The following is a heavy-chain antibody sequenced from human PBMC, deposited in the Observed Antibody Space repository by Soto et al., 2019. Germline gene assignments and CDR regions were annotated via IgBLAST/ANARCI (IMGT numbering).Heavy chain of an antibody. CDR3: AKASYGDVGAYFLDY. Sequence: QVQLVESGGGVVQPGRSLRLSCVASGFTFSNFGIHWVRQAPGKGLEWVAVISYDGSSKYYADSVKGRFTISRDNSRKTLYLQLSSLRAEDTVLYYCAKASYGDVGAYFLDYWGQETLVTASS. J-gene: IGHJ4*02. V-gene: IGHV3-30*18. CDR1: GFTFSNFG. D-gene: IGHD4-17*01. CDR2: ISYDGSSK.